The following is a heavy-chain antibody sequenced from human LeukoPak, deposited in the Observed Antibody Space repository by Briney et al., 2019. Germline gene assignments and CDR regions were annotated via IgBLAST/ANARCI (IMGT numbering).Heavy chain of an antibody. CDR1: GGSISSYY. CDR2: IYYSGST. CDR3: ARDLAVAGPNFDY. V-gene: IGHV4-59*01. Sequence: PSETLSLTCTVAGGSISSYYWSWIRQPPGKGLEWSGYIYYSGSTNYNPSLKSRVTISVDTSKNQFSLKLSSVTAADTAVYYCARDLAVAGPNFDYWGQGTLVTVSS. J-gene: IGHJ4*02. D-gene: IGHD6-19*01.